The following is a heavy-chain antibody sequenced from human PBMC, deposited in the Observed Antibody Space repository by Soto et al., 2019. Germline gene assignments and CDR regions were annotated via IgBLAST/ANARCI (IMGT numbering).Heavy chain of an antibody. V-gene: IGHV3-64*01. J-gene: IGHJ6*04. CDR1: GFTLSGYA. D-gene: IGHD6-6*01. CDR3: ESRARPDFYCMDV. Sequence: EVQLAESGGGLAQPGGSLRLSCAASGFTLSGYAMDWVRQAPGKGLEYVSGISSNGVSTYYANSVQGRFTISRDNSKNTVYLHMGILGHEDMAVYYGESRARPDFYCMDVWCKVTTVTVSS. CDR2: ISSNGVST.